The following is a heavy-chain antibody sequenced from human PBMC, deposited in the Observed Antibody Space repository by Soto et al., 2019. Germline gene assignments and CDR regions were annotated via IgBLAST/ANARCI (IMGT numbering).Heavy chain of an antibody. CDR1: GGSIGSSSHY. V-gene: IGHV4-39*07. CDR3: ARYGDYGYGMDV. J-gene: IGHJ6*02. D-gene: IGHD3-10*01. CDR2: IYYSGST. Sequence: SETLSLTCTVSGGSIGSSSHYWGWIRQPPGKGLEWIGSIYYSGSTYYNASLKSRVTISVDKSKNQFSLKLSSVTAADTAVYYCARYGDYGYGMDVWGQGTTVTVSS.